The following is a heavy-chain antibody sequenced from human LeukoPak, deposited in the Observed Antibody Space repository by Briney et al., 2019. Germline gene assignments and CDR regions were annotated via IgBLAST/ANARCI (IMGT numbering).Heavy chain of an antibody. V-gene: IGHV1-2*02. CDR3: ARDRRSIAAAGFYYMDV. D-gene: IGHD6-13*01. Sequence: ASVKVSCKASGYTFTGYYMHWVRQAPGQGLEWMGWINPNGGGTNYAQKFQGRVTMTRDTSISTAYMELSRLRSDDTAVYYCARDRRSIAAAGFYYMDVWGKGTTVTVSS. CDR2: INPNGGGT. J-gene: IGHJ6*03. CDR1: GYTFTGYY.